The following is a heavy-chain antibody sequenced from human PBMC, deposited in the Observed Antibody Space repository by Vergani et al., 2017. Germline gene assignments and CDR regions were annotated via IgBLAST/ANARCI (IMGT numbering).Heavy chain of an antibody. V-gene: IGHV1-46*03. D-gene: IGHD3-9*01. Sequence: QVQLVQSGAEVGKPGASVKISCKASGYTFTAYYIHWVRQAPEQGLEWVGVISPDGFSTFYAQKFQGRVTITRDTSTSTVYVEVTSRRSDDTAGYYCAREPPLTGFLDYGGQGTLVTVSS. CDR2: ISPDGFST. J-gene: IGHJ4*02. CDR1: GYTFTAYY. CDR3: AREPPLTGFLDY.